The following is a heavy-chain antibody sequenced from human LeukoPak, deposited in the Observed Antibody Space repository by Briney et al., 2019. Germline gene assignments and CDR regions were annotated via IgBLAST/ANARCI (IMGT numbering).Heavy chain of an antibody. V-gene: IGHV3-33*08. J-gene: IGHJ3*02. D-gene: IGHD3-3*01. CDR1: GFTFSSYA. Sequence: PGGSLRLSCAASGFTFSSYAMSWVRQAPGKGLEWVAVIWYDGSNKYYADSVKGRFTISRDNSKNTLYLQMNSLRAEDTAVYYCARDEGVVIPYDAFDIWGQGTMVTVSS. CDR3: ARDEGVVIPYDAFDI. CDR2: IWYDGSNK.